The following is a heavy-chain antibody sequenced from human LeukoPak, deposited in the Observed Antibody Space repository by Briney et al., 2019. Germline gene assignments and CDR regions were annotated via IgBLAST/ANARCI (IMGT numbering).Heavy chain of an antibody. D-gene: IGHD5-12*01. CDR3: ARGVDIVGTRSDAFDI. CDR2: ISAYNGNT. CDR1: GYTFTSYG. J-gene: IGHJ3*02. V-gene: IGHV1-18*01. Sequence: ASVKVSCKASGYTFTSYGISWVRQAPGQGLEWMGWISAYNGNTNYAQKLQGRVTMTTDTSTSTAYMEPRSLRSDDTAVYYCARGVDIVGTRSDAFDIWGQGTMGTGSS.